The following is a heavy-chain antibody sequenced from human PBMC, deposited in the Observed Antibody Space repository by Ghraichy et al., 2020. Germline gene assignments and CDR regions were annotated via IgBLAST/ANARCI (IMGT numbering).Heavy chain of an antibody. Sequence: GGSLRLSCAASEFTFSKYAMHWVRQAPGKGLEWVAVISNDGSNKYYADSVKGRLTISRDTSKKTVYLQMNSLRPDDTAVYYCARSYTSGWAGDLDPWGQGTLVIVSS. V-gene: IGHV3-30-3*01. J-gene: IGHJ5*02. CDR3: ARSYTSGWAGDLDP. CDR1: EFTFSKYA. CDR2: ISNDGSNK. D-gene: IGHD6-19*01.